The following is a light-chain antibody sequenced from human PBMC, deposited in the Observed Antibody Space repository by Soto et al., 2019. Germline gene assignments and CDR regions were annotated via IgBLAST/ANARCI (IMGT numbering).Light chain of an antibody. Sequence: QSVLTQPPSASGTPGHRVTISCSGSSSNIGSNTVNWYQQVPGTAPKLLIYSTDQRPSGVPDRFSGSRSGTSASLAISGLHSEDEADYYCAAWDDSLHGWVFGGGTKVTVL. CDR2: STD. V-gene: IGLV1-44*01. CDR3: AAWDDSLHGWV. J-gene: IGLJ3*02. CDR1: SSNIGSNT.